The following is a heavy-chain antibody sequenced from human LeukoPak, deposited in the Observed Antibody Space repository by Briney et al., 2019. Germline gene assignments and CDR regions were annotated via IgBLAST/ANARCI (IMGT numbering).Heavy chain of an antibody. CDR2: IYPGDSDT. CDR3: ARRMYYYDPSGKHSGAFDI. Sequence: KCGESLKISCKGSGYSFTSYWIGWVRQMPGKGLEWMGIIYPGDSDTRYSPSFQGQVTISADKSISTAYLQWSSLKASDTAMYYCARRMYYYDPSGKHSGAFDIWGQGTVVTVSP. CDR1: GYSFTSYW. V-gene: IGHV5-51*01. J-gene: IGHJ3*02. D-gene: IGHD3-22*01.